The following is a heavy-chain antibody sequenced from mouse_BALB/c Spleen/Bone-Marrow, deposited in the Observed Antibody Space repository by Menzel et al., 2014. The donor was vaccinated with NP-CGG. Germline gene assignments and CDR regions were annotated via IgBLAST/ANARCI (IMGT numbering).Heavy chain of an antibody. J-gene: IGHJ4*01. CDR1: GFTFIAYT. CDR2: INNGGGST. CDR3: ARHGEERPVLAMDY. D-gene: IGHD2-14*01. Sequence: EVMLVESGGGLVEPGGSLKLSCAASGFTFIAYTMSWVRQTPEKSLEWVAYINNGGGSTYYPDTVKGRFTISRDNAKNTLYLQMSSLKSEDTAMYYCARHGEERPVLAMDYWGQGTSVTVSS. V-gene: IGHV5-12-2*01.